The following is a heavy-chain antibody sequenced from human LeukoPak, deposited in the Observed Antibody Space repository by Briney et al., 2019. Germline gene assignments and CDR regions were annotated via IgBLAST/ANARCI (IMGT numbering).Heavy chain of an antibody. D-gene: IGHD6-19*01. J-gene: IGHJ4*02. CDR3: ARQHPSGRGSGLDY. CDR2: IYYSGVT. Sequence: PSETLSLTCTVSGGSITAYYWTWIRQSPETGLEWIAYIYYSGVTTYNPHLKSLVTISVDTSQNQSSLRLNAATAADTAVYYCARQHPSGRGSGLDYWGQGKLVIVSS. V-gene: IGHV4-59*08. CDR1: GGSITAYY.